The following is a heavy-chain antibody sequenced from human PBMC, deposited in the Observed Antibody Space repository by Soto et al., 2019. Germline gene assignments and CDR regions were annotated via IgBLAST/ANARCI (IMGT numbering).Heavy chain of an antibody. CDR1: GFTFMTYA. J-gene: IGHJ3*02. CDR2: ISGSGRNT. CDR3: ATRSSTSGNYPDAFDM. V-gene: IGHV3-23*01. Sequence: EVQLLESGGGLAQPGGSLRLSCAASGFTFMTYAMTWVRQAPGKGLEWVSSISGSGRNTYYADSVKGRLTISGDNSKKPLYILTTRLGSAATAVYYCATRSSTSGNYPDAFDMWGQATMVIVSS. D-gene: IGHD3-10*01.